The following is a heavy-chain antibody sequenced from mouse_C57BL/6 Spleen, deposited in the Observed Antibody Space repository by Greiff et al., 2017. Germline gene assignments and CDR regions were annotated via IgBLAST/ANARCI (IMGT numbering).Heavy chain of an antibody. CDR1: GYTFTSYT. D-gene: IGHD1-1*01. Sequence: VQLQQSGAELARPGASVKMSCKASGYTFTSYTMHWVKQRPGQGLEWIGYINPSSGYTKYNQKFKDKATLTADKSSSTAYMQLSSLTSEDSAVYYCASYYYGSSPFADWGQGTLVTVSA. J-gene: IGHJ3*01. CDR3: ASYYYGSSPFAD. CDR2: INPSSGYT. V-gene: IGHV1-4*01.